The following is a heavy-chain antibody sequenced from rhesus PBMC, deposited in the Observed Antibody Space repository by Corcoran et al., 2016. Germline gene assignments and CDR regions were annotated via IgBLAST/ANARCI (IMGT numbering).Heavy chain of an antibody. V-gene: IGHV4-165*02. CDR3: ARSGVTATVF. J-gene: IGHJ4*01. D-gene: IGHD5-36*01. CDR1: GDSLRDNY. CDR2: IRGSSGPT. Sequence: QVQLQESGPGRVKPSETLSLICSLSGDSLRDNYWNWIRQPPEKGLEWIGFIRGSSGPTSYHPSLKSRVTISTDTSKNPFSLTLNSVTAADTAVYYCARSGVTATVFWGQGVLVTVSS.